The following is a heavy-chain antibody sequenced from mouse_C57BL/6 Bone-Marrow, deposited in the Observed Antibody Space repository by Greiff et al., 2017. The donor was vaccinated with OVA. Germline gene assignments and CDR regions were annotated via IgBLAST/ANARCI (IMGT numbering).Heavy chain of an antibody. CDR3: TTYDGYYVGFAY. CDR1: GYNIKDDY. D-gene: IGHD2-3*01. J-gene: IGHJ3*01. CDR2: IDPENGAT. V-gene: IGHV14-4*01. Sequence: VQLQQSGAELVRPGASVKLSCTASGYNIKDDYMHWVKQRPEQGLEWIGWIDPENGATDYASKFQGKATITADTSSNTAYLQLSSLTSEDTAVYYCTTYDGYYVGFAYWGQGTLVTVSA.